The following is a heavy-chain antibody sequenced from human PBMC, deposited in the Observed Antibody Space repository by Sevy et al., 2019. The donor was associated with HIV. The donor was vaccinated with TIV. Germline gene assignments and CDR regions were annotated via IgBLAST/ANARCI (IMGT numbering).Heavy chain of an antibody. Sequence: GGSLRLSCTASGFPFSSYEMNWVRQAPVKGLEWVSYITNSGTTKYYSDSVRGRFTISRDNARNSLHLQMNSLRAEDTAVYYCARDLPPSATTVAHFDCWGQGTLVTVSS. CDR1: GFPFSSYE. J-gene: IGHJ4*02. D-gene: IGHD4-17*01. CDR3: ARDLPPSATTVAHFDC. CDR2: ITNSGTTK. V-gene: IGHV3-48*03.